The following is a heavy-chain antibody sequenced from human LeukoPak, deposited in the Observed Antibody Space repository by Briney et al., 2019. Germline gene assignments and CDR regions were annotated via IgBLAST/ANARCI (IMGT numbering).Heavy chain of an antibody. J-gene: IGHJ4*02. Sequence: PGGSLRLSCAASGFSFSTYSMNWVRQAPGRGLDWVSTISSNGAATYYSDSVKGRLTISRDNSKYMLYLQMNSLRADDTAVYYCAKKGYAGSGTYSYYFDFWGQGTLVTVSS. D-gene: IGHD3-10*01. V-gene: IGHV3-23*01. CDR2: ISSNGAAT. CDR3: AKKGYAGSGTYSYYFDF. CDR1: GFSFSTYS.